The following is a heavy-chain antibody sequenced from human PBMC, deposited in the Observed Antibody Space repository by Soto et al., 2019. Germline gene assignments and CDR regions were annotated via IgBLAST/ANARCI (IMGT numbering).Heavy chain of an antibody. V-gene: IGHV1-18*01. CDR3: AESPRPFSGMDV. CDR2: ISAYNGNT. CDR1: GGTFSSYA. J-gene: IGHJ6*02. Sequence: ASVKVSCKASGGTFSSYAISWVRQAPGQGLEWMGWISAYNGNTNYAQKLQGRVTMTTDTSTSTAYMELRSLRSDDTAVYYCAESPRPFSGMDVWGQGTTVTVSS.